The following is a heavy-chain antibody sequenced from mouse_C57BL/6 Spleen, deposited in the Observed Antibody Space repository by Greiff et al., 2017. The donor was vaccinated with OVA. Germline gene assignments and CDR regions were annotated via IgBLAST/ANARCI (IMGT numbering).Heavy chain of an antibody. CDR3: TRPTNSYFDY. CDR2: IDPSDSYT. D-gene: IGHD2-10*01. CDR1: GYTFTSYW. V-gene: IGHV1-69*01. J-gene: IGHJ2*01. Sequence: QVQLQQPGAELVMPGASVKLSCKASGYTFTSYWMHWVKQRPGQGLEWIGEIDPSDSYTNYNQKFKGKSTLTVDKSSSTAYMQLSSLTSEDSAVYYCTRPTNSYFDYWGQGTTLTVSS.